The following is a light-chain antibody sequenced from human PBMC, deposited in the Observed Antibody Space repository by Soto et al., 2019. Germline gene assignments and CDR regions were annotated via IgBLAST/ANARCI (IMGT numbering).Light chain of an antibody. CDR1: QSVSAN. Sequence: EVVLTQSPAILSLSPGERATLSCRASQSVSANLGWYQQKPGQAPRPLIYSASDRAPGIPARFSGSGSGTDFTLTISSLEPEDFAVYYCQERNRWPRGTFGAGTKVDIK. V-gene: IGKV3-11*01. J-gene: IGKJ4*01. CDR2: SAS. CDR3: QERNRWPRGT.